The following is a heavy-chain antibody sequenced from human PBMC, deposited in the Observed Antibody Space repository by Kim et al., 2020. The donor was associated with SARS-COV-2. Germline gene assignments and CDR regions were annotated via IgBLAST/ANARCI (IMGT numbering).Heavy chain of an antibody. Sequence: SETLSLTCTVSGGSISSSSYYWGWIRQPPGKGLEWIGSIYYSGSTYYNPSLKSRVTISVDTSKNQFSLKLSSVTAADTAVYYCARHEYYDYVWGSYRPNWFDPWGQGTLVTVSS. CDR2: IYYSGST. CDR1: GGSISSSSYY. D-gene: IGHD3-16*02. V-gene: IGHV4-39*01. J-gene: IGHJ5*02. CDR3: ARHEYYDYVWGSYRPNWFDP.